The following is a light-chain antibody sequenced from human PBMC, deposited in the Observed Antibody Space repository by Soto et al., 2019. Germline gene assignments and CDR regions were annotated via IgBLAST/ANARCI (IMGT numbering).Light chain of an antibody. CDR2: KAS. J-gene: IGKJ1*01. Sequence: DIQMTQSPYTLSGSVGDRVTITCRASQTISSWLAWYQQKPGKAPKLLIYKASTLKSGVPSRFSGSGSGTEFTLTISRLQTDDFATNYCQHYNSYSEAFGQGTKVE. CDR3: QHYNSYSEA. CDR1: QTISSW. V-gene: IGKV1-5*03.